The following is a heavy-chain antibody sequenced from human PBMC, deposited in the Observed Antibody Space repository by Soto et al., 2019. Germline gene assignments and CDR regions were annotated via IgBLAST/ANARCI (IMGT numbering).Heavy chain of an antibody. J-gene: IGHJ6*02. V-gene: IGHV4-39*01. CDR1: GASISSSSYY. Sequence: SETLSLTCTVSGASISSSSYYWGWIRQPPGKGLEWIGSIYYSGSTYYNPSLKSRVTISVDTSKNQFSLKLSSVTAADTAVYYCARHNGPLYVGYYYAMDVWGQGTTVT. D-gene: IGHD3-16*01. CDR3: ARHNGPLYVGYYYAMDV. CDR2: IYYSGST.